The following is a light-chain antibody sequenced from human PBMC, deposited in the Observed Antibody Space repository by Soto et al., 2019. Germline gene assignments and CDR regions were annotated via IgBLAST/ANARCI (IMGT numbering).Light chain of an antibody. J-gene: IGKJ3*01. CDR1: QSVSSN. Sequence: EIVMTQSPATLSVSPGERATLSCRASQSVSSNLAWYQQKPGQAPRLLIYGASTRATDSPRRFSGSGSGTEFTPAISSLQSEDGVVYYYQQYNNWPLFTFGPGTKVDIK. CDR2: GAS. CDR3: QQYNNWPLFT. V-gene: IGKV3-15*01.